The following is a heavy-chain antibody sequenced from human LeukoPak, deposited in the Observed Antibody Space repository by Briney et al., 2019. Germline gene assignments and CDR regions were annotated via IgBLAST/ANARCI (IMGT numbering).Heavy chain of an antibody. CDR1: GFTFITYA. J-gene: IGHJ6*02. Sequence: GGSLRLSCAASGFTFITYAMSWVRQAPGKGLEWVSGIRGNGDSAYYADSVKGRFTISRDNSKNTLYLQMNSLRAEDTAVYYCAKGQLVGATSYYYYVMDVWGQGTTVTVSS. CDR2: IRGNGDSA. D-gene: IGHD1-26*01. CDR3: AKGQLVGATSYYYYVMDV. V-gene: IGHV3-23*01.